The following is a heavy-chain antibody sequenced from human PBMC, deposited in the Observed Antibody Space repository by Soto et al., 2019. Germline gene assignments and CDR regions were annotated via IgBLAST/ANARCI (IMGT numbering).Heavy chain of an antibody. Sequence: GGSLRLSCAASGFTVGSNYMSWVRQAPGKGLEWVSVIYSGGSTYYADSVKGRFTISRDNSKNTLYLQMNSLRAEDTAVYYCARDRPIQLGTATWGQETLVTVSS. V-gene: IGHV3-66*01. CDR2: IYSGGST. CDR1: GFTVGSNY. J-gene: IGHJ5*02. D-gene: IGHD5-18*01. CDR3: ARDRPIQLGTAT.